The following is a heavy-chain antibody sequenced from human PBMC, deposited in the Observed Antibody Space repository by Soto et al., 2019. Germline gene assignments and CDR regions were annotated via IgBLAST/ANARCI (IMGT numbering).Heavy chain of an antibody. CDR1: GFTFSSYG. Sequence: PGESLKISCAASGFTFSSYGMSWVRQAPGKGLEWVSVISGSGGSTYYADSVKGRFTLSRDNSKNTVYLQMNSLRAEDTAVYYCAKDSPVGVPLMRDLHDWGQGTLVTVSS. D-gene: IGHD2-8*01. V-gene: IGHV3-23*01. J-gene: IGHJ1*01. CDR2: ISGSGGST. CDR3: AKDSPVGVPLMRDLHD.